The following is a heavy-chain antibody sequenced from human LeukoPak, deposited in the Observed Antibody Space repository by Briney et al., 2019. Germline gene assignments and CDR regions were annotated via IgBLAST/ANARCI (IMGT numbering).Heavy chain of an antibody. CDR3: AQVAGINWFDP. D-gene: IGHD6-19*01. V-gene: IGHV1-69*13. Sequence: SVKVSCKASGGTFNSYAISWVRQAPGQGLEWMGGIIPIFGTANYSQKFQGRVTITADESTSTAYMELSSLRSEDTAVYYCAQVAGINWFDPWGQGTLVTVSS. CDR2: IIPIFGTA. CDR1: GGTFNSYA. J-gene: IGHJ5*02.